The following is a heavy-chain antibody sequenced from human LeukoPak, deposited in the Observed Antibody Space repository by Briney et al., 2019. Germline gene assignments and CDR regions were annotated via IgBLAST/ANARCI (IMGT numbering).Heavy chain of an antibody. Sequence: SSETLSLTCTVSGYSISSGYYWGWIRQPPGKGLEWIGSISHGGSTYYNPSNYNPSLKSRVTISIDTSKKQFSLKVSSVTAADTAVYYCARDISSGWLISIDSWGQGTLVTVSS. V-gene: IGHV4-38-2*02. CDR3: ARDISSGWLISIDS. D-gene: IGHD6-19*01. J-gene: IGHJ4*02. CDR1: GYSISSGYY. CDR2: ISHGGST.